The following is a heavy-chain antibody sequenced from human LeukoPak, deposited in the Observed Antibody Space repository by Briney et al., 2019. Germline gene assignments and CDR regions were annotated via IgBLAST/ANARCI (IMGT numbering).Heavy chain of an antibody. CDR3: ARDWGGEGRPTDY. Sequence: GGSLRLSCAASGFTFSSYWMSWVRQAPGKGLEWVANIRQDGSEKYYVDSVRGRFTISRDNAKNSLYLQMNSLRAEDTAVYYCARDWGGEGRPTDYWGQGTLVTVSS. V-gene: IGHV3-7*01. CDR1: GFTFSSYW. D-gene: IGHD3-16*01. CDR2: IRQDGSEK. J-gene: IGHJ4*02.